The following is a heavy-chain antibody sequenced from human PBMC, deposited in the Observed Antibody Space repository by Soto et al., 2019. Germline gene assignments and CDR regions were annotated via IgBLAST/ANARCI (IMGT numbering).Heavy chain of an antibody. V-gene: IGHV3-23*01. CDR2: ISGSGGNT. CDR3: AKARRGDVRYYFDN. Sequence: GGSLRLSCAASGFTFSTYAMSWVRQAPGKGLEWVSGISGSGGNTFYADSVKGRFTISRDNSKNTLYLQMNSLRADDTAVYHCAKARRGDVRYYFDNWGQGTLVTVSS. J-gene: IGHJ4*02. D-gene: IGHD3-10*01. CDR1: GFTFSTYA.